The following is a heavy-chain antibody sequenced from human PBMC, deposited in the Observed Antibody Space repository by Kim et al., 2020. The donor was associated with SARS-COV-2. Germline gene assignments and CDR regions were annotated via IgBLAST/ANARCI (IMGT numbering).Heavy chain of an antibody. D-gene: IGHD2-15*01. CDR3: ARHGGNDAFDI. J-gene: IGHJ3*02. CDR2: IYYTGSS. V-gene: IGHV4-59*08. Sequence: SETLSLTCTVSAGSISSYYCSWIRQPPGKGLEWIGYIYYTGSSNYNTSLKSRVTISVDTSKNQFSLKLSSVTAADTAVYYCARHGGNDAFDIWGQGTMVTVSS. CDR1: AGSISSYY.